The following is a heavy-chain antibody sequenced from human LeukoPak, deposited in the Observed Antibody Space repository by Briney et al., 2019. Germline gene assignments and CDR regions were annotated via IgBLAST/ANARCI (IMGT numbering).Heavy chain of an antibody. J-gene: IGHJ4*02. D-gene: IGHD7-27*01. CDR2: ITTSDGNT. CDR3: AKDGGLWVSAHWGDS. Sequence: GGSLRLSCVASGFTFSSYTMSWVRKAPGKGLEWVSTITTSDGNTYYADSVKGRFTVSRDNSKNTLYLQMNSLRAEDTAVYYWAKDGGLWVSAHWGDSWGRGTLVTVSS. CDR1: GFTFSSYT. V-gene: IGHV3-23*01.